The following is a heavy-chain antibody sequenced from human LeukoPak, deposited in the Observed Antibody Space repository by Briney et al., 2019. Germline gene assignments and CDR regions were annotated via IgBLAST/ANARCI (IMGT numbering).Heavy chain of an antibody. D-gene: IGHD3-22*01. CDR3: ARGDYYDRVNWFDP. Sequence: ASVKVSCTASGGTFSSYAISWVRQAPGQGLEWMGGIIPIFGTANYAQKFQGRVTITADESTSTAYMELSSLRSEDTAVYYCARGDYYDRVNWFDPWGQGTLVTVSS. CDR2: IIPIFGTA. J-gene: IGHJ5*02. V-gene: IGHV1-69*13. CDR1: GGTFSSYA.